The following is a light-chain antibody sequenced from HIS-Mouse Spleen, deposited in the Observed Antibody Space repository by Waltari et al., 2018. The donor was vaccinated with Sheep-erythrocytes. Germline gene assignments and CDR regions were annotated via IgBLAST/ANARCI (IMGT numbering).Light chain of an antibody. Sequence: DIQMTQSPSSLSASVGDRVTITCRASQGISNYLAWYQQKPGKVPKLLIYAASTLQSGVPSRLSGRGSGTDFTLTISSLQPEDVATYYCQKYNSAAPWTFGQGTKVEIK. CDR3: QKYNSAAPWT. V-gene: IGKV1-27*01. J-gene: IGKJ1*01. CDR2: AAS. CDR1: QGISNY.